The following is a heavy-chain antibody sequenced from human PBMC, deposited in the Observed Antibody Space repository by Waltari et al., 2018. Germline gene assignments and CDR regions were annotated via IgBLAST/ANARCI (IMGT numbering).Heavy chain of an antibody. J-gene: IGHJ5*02. V-gene: IGHV4-39*07. CDR3: ARADYGSGSYYNGLYNWFDP. D-gene: IGHD3-10*01. CDR2: IYYSGGT. Sequence: QLQLQESGPGLVKPSETLSLTCTVSGGSISSSSYYWGWIRQPPGKGLEWIGSIYYSGGTYYNPSLKSRVTISVDTAKNQFSLKLSAVTAADTAVYYCARADYGSGSYYNGLYNWFDPWGQGTLVTVSS. CDR1: GGSISSSSYY.